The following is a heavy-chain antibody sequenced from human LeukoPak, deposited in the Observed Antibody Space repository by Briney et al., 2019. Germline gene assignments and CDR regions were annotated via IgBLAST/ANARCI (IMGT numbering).Heavy chain of an antibody. CDR2: IYYSGST. CDR3: AREGTAMVLDY. V-gene: IGHV4-30-4*08. Sequence: PSETLSLTCTVSGGSISNYYWSWIRQPPGRGLEWIGYIYYSGSTYYNPSLKSRVTISVDTSKNQFSLKLSSVTAADTAVYYCAREGTAMVLDYWGQGTLVTVSS. D-gene: IGHD5-18*01. CDR1: GGSISNYY. J-gene: IGHJ4*02.